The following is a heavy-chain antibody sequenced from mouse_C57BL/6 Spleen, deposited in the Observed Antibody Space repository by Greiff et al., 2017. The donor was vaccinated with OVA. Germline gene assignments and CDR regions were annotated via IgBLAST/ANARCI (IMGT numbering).Heavy chain of an antibody. Sequence: EVKLMESGGGLVKPGGSLKLSCAASGFTFSDYGMHWVRQAPEKGLEWVAYISSGSSTIYYADTVKGRFTISRDNAKNTLFLQMTSLRSEDTAMYYCARNYGSSPGYFDVWGTGTTVTVSS. V-gene: IGHV5-17*01. CDR1: GFTFSDYG. CDR3: ARNYGSSPGYFDV. J-gene: IGHJ1*03. D-gene: IGHD1-1*01. CDR2: ISSGSSTI.